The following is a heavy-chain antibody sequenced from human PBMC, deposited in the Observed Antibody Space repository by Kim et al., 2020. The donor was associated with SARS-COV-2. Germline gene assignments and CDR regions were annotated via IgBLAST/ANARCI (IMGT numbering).Heavy chain of an antibody. CDR2: IYYSGST. CDR3: ARETALNPVRGGLDY. J-gene: IGHJ4*02. CDR1: GGSISSGGYY. V-gene: IGHV4-31*03. D-gene: IGHD3-10*01. Sequence: SETLSLTCTVSGGSISSGGYYWSWIRQHPGKGLEWIGYIYYSGSTYYNPSLKSRVTISVDTSKNQFSLKLSSVTAADTAVYYCARETALNPVRGGLDYWGQGTLVTVSS.